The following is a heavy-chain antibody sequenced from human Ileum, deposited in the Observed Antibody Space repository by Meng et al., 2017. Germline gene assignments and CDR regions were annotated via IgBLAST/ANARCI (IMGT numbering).Heavy chain of an antibody. CDR2: ISPIFGTA. CDR3: ARAGIVVVTAMND. Sequence: SVKVSCKASGDTFSSYAISWVRQAPGQGLEWMGGISPIFGTANYAQKFQGRVTITTDESTSTAYMELSSLRSEDTAVYYCARAGIVVVTAMNDWGQGTLVTVSS. CDR1: GDTFSSYA. V-gene: IGHV1-69*05. J-gene: IGHJ4*02. D-gene: IGHD2-21*02.